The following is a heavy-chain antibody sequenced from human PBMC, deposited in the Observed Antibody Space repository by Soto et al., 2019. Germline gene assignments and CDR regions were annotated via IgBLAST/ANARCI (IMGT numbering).Heavy chain of an antibody. D-gene: IGHD2-15*01. CDR3: ARDCSGGSCYPDEAFDI. CDR2: MNPNSGNT. V-gene: IGHV1-8*01. J-gene: IGHJ3*02. Sequence: QVQLVQSGAEVKKPGASVKVSCKASGYTFTSYDINWVRQATGQGLEWMGWMNPNSGNTGYAHKFQGRVTMTRNTSIITAYMELSSLRSEDTAVYYCARDCSGGSCYPDEAFDIWGQGTMVTVSS. CDR1: GYTFTSYD.